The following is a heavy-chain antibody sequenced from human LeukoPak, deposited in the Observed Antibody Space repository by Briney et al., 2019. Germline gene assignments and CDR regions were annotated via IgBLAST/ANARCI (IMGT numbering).Heavy chain of an antibody. Sequence: ASVKVSCKASGYTFSSYGISWVRQAPGQGLEWMGWISAYNGDTHYAQKFQGRVTMTTDTSTSTAYMELRSLRSDDTAVYYCARYYYGSGSYYPYYYYYYMDVWGKGTTVTVSS. V-gene: IGHV1-18*01. CDR1: GYTFSSYG. J-gene: IGHJ6*03. CDR2: ISAYNGDT. CDR3: ARYYYGSGSYYPYYYYYYMDV. D-gene: IGHD3-10*01.